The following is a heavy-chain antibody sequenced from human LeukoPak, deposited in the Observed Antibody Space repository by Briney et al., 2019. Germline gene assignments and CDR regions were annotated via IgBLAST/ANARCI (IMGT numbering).Heavy chain of an antibody. CDR1: GFTFDNYG. V-gene: IGHV3-20*04. Sequence: PGGSLRLSCAASGFTFDNYGMSWVRQAPGKGLEWVSGINWNGGSTGYADSVKGRFTISRDNAKNSLYLQMNSLRAEDTALYYCARIDTYYYVSSGYYSAFDIWGQGTIVTVSS. CDR2: INWNGGST. CDR3: ARIDTYYYVSSGYYSAFDI. D-gene: IGHD3-22*01. J-gene: IGHJ3*02.